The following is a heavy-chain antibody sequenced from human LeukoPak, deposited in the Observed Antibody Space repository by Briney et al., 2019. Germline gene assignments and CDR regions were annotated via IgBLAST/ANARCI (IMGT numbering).Heavy chain of an antibody. V-gene: IGHV1-69*05. CDR3: ARTYYGSGPTYYYYYYMDV. CDR1: GGTFSSYA. Sequence: SVKVSCKASGGTFSSYAISWVRQAPGQGLKWMGGIIPIFGTANYAQKFQGRVTITTDESTSTAYMELSSLRSEDTAVYYCARTYYGSGPTYYYYYYMDVWGKGTTVTVSS. CDR2: IIPIFGTA. D-gene: IGHD3-10*01. J-gene: IGHJ6*03.